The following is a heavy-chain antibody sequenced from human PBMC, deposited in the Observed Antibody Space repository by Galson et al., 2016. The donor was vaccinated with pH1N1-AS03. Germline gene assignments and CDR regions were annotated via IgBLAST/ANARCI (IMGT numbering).Heavy chain of an antibody. CDR3: ARQIKGGMDV. J-gene: IGHJ6*02. V-gene: IGHV6-1*01. CDR2: TYYRSKWFN. D-gene: IGHD5-24*01. Sequence: CAISGDSVSSNSVAWNWIRRSPSRGLEWLGRTYYRSKWFNEYPASVKSRITINSDTSKNQFSLQLNSVTPGDTALYFCARQIKGGMDVWGQGTTVTVSS. CDR1: GDSVSSNSVA.